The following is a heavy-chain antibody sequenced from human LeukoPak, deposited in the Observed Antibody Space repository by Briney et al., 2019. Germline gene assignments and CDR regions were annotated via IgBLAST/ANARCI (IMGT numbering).Heavy chain of an antibody. CDR2: ISSSSSTI. J-gene: IGHJ4*02. CDR3: ARGLRWYYDSSGYSLDY. V-gene: IGHV3-48*04. D-gene: IGHD3-22*01. CDR1: GFTFSSYS. Sequence: GGSLRLSCAASGFTFSSYSMNWVRQAPGKGLEWVSNISSSSSTIYYADSVKGRFTISRDNAKNSLYLQMNSLRAEDTAVYYCARGLRWYYDSSGYSLDYWGQGTLVTVSS.